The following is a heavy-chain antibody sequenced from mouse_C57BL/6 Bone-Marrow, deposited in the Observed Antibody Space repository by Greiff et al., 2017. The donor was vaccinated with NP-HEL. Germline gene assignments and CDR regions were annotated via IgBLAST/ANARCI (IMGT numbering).Heavy chain of an antibody. CDR3: AKKAYYYAMDY. CDR2: IWSGGGT. CDR1: GFSLTSYG. J-gene: IGHJ4*01. Sequence: QVQLQQSGPGLVQPSQSLSITCTVSGFSLTSYGVHWVRQTPGKGLEWLGVIWSGGGTDYNAAFMSRLSITKDNSKCQVSFKMNSLQADDTAIYYCAKKAYYYAMDYWGQGTSVTVSS. V-gene: IGHV2-5*01.